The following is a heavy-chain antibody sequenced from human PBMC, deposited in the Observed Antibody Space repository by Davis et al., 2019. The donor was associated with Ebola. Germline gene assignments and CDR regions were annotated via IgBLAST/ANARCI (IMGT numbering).Heavy chain of an antibody. V-gene: IGHV4-59*01. CDR3: ARGILTGYYFDY. Sequence: MPSETLSLTCTVSGGSISSYYWSWIRQPPGKGLEWIGYIYYSGSTNYNPSLKSRVTISVDTSKNQFSLKLSSVTAADTAVYYCARGILTGYYFDYWGQGTLVTVSS. D-gene: IGHD3-9*01. CDR1: GGSISSYY. J-gene: IGHJ4*02. CDR2: IYYSGST.